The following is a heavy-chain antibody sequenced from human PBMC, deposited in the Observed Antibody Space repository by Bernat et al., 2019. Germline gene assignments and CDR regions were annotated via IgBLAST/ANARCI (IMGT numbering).Heavy chain of an antibody. CDR2: IEHGGAT. J-gene: IGHJ6*02. Sequence: QVQLQESGPGLVKPSETLSLTCDVSGASINSYWWSWVRQPPGKGLEWIREIEHGGATNYNPSHKSRVTISVDKSKNQFSLKLSSVTDADTALYYCARNGAYCIEVWGQGTTVTVS. V-gene: IGHV4-4*02. CDR1: GASINSYW. CDR3: ARNGAYCIEV. D-gene: IGHD2-21*01.